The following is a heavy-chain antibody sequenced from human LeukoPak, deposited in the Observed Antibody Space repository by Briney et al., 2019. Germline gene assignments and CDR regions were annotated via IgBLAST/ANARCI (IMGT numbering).Heavy chain of an antibody. CDR1: GYTFTGYY. Sequence: ASVKVSCKASGYTFTGYYMHWVRQAPGQGLEWMGWINPNSGGTNYAQKFQGRVTMTRDTSISTAYMELSRLRSDDTAVYYCARAGGWYCSSTSCSLDYWGQGTLVTVSS. D-gene: IGHD2-2*01. CDR3: ARAGGWYCSSTSCSLDY. CDR2: INPNSGGT. V-gene: IGHV1-2*02. J-gene: IGHJ4*02.